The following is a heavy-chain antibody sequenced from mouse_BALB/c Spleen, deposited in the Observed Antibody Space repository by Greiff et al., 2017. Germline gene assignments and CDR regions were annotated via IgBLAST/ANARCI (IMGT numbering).Heavy chain of an antibody. V-gene: IGHV1-77*01. D-gene: IGHD1-2*01. J-gene: IGHJ3*01. CDR1: GYTFTDYV. CDR2: IYPGSGST. Sequence: VQLQQSGPELVKPGASVKMSCKASGYTFTDYVISWVKQRTGQGLEWIGEIYPGSGSTYYNEKFKGKATLTADKSSNTAYMQLSSLTSEDSAVYFCGPRDYYGYVGAYWGQGTLVTVAA. CDR3: GPRDYYGYVGAY.